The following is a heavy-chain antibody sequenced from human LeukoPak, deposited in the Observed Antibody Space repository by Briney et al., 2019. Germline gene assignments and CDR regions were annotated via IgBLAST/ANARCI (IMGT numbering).Heavy chain of an antibody. CDR1: GFTFSSYA. D-gene: IGHD2-2*01. V-gene: IGHV3-23*01. CDR3: ARRGLGYCSSTSCSPYFDY. Sequence: GGSLRLSCAASGFTFSSYAMSWVRQAPGKGLEWVSAISGSGGSTYYADSVKGRFTISRDNSKNTLYLQMNSLRAEDTAVYYCARRGLGYCSSTSCSPYFDYWGQGTLVTVSS. CDR2: ISGSGGST. J-gene: IGHJ4*02.